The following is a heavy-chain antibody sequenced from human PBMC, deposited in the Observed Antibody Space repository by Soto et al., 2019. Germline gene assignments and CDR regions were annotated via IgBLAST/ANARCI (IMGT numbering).Heavy chain of an antibody. J-gene: IGHJ6*02. CDR2: IYYDGNNR. D-gene: IGHD7-27*01. CDR3: ARGKWITSDWGPTRENYYEMDV. CDR1: GGTFIGYA. V-gene: IGHV3-30*03. Sequence: GGSLRLSCAASGGTFIGYAMHWVRQAPGKGLDWVAVIYYDGNNRNYADSVKGRFTVSRDNSKNTLYLQLSSLSSEDTAVYYCARGKWITSDWGPTRENYYEMDVWGQGTTVTVSS.